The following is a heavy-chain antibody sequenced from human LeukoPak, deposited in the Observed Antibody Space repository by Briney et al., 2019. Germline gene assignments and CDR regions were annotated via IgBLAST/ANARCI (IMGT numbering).Heavy chain of an antibody. Sequence: GGSLRLSCAASGFTFSSYAMSWVRQAPGKGLEWVSAISGSGGSTYSADSVKGRFTISRDNSKNTLYLQMNSLRAEDTAVYYCAKTEGMVRSWDYWGQGTLVTVSS. D-gene: IGHD3-10*01. CDR1: GFTFSSYA. J-gene: IGHJ4*02. CDR3: AKTEGMVRSWDY. V-gene: IGHV3-23*01. CDR2: ISGSGGST.